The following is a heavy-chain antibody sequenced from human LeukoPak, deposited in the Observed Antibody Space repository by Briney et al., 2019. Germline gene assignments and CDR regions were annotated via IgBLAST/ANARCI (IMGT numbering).Heavy chain of an antibody. CDR1: GYTFTSYG. J-gene: IGHJ6*02. V-gene: IGHV1-18*01. CDR2: ISAYNGNT. CDR3: ARDPPYCSGGSCYAYYYGMDV. D-gene: IGHD2-15*01. Sequence: GASVKVSCKASGYTFTSYGISWVRQAPGQGLEWMGWISAYNGNTNYAQKLQGRVTVTTDTSTSTAYMELRSLRSDDTAVYYCARDPPYCSGGSCYAYYYGMDVWGQGTTATVSS.